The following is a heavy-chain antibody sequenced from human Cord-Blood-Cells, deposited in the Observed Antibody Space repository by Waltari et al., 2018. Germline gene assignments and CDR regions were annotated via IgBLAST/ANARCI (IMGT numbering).Heavy chain of an antibody. CDR2: IYYSGST. Sequence: QLQLQESGPGLVKPSETLSLTCTVSGGSISSSSYYWGWIRQPPGKGLEGIGSIYYSGSTYYNPSRKSRVTISVDTSKNQFSLKLSSVTAADTAVYYCARRCRYYYYGMDVWGQGTTVTVSS. CDR1: GGSISSSSYY. V-gene: IGHV4-39*01. D-gene: IGHD2-8*01. CDR3: ARRCRYYYYGMDV. J-gene: IGHJ6*02.